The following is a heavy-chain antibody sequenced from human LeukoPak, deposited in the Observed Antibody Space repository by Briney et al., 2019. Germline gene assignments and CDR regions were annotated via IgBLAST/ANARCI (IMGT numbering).Heavy chain of an antibody. CDR2: IYYSGST. V-gene: IGHV4-59*01. CDR3: ARADIYYGSGSYYPLNFDY. Sequence: NPSETLSLTCTVSGGSISSYYWSWIRQPPGKGLEWIGYIYYSGSTNYNPSLKSRVTISVDTSKNQFSLKLSSVAAADTAVYYCARADIYYGSGSYYPLNFDYWGQGTLVTVSS. D-gene: IGHD3-10*01. J-gene: IGHJ4*02. CDR1: GGSISSYY.